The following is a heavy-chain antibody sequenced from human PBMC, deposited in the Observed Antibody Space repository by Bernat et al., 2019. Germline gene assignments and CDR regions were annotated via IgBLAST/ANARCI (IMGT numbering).Heavy chain of an antibody. CDR2: IYYSGST. J-gene: IGHJ5*02. D-gene: IGHD5-12*01. Sequence: QVQLQESGPGLVKPSQTLSLTCTVSGGSISSGGYYWSWIRQHPGKGLEWIGYIYYSGSTYYNPSLKSRVTISVDTSKKRSSRKLSSVTAADTAVYSCARENGYDFKLDPWGQGTLVPVSS. V-gene: IGHV4-31*03. CDR3: ARENGYDFKLDP. CDR1: GGSISSGGYY.